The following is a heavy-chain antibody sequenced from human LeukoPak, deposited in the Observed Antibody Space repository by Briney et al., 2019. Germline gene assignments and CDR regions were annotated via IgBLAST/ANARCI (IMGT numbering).Heavy chain of an antibody. CDR2: IYTSGSA. CDR3: ARAGLYSTPSDH. D-gene: IGHD6-6*01. J-gene: IGHJ5*02. CDR1: GGSISSGSYY. V-gene: IGHV4-61*02. Sequence: KTSETLSLTCTVSGGSISSGSYYWSWIRQPAGKGLEWIGRIYTSGSAYYNPSLKSRVTISVDTSKNQFSLKLSSVTAADTAVYYCARAGLYSTPSDHWGQGTLVTVSS.